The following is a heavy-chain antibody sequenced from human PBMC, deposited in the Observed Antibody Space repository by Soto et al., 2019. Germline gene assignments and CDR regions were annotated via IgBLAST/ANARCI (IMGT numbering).Heavy chain of an antibody. CDR2: ISGSGGNT. Sequence: EVQLLESGGGLVQPGKSLRLSCAASGFTFSSYAMNWVRQAPGKGLEWVSVISGSGGNTNYADSVKGRFTISRDNSKNTVFLQMNSRRAEDTAVYYCATESFDYWGQGTLVTVSS. V-gene: IGHV3-23*01. CDR1: GFTFSSYA. CDR3: ATESFDY. J-gene: IGHJ4*02.